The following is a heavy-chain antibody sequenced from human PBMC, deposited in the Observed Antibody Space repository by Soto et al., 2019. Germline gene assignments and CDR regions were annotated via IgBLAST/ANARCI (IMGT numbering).Heavy chain of an antibody. CDR1: GDSVSSNSAA. D-gene: IGHD1-7*01. V-gene: IGHV6-1*01. J-gene: IGHJ6*02. Sequence: PSQTLSLTCAISGDSVSSNSAAWKLIRQSPSRGLEWLGRTYYRSKWYNDYAVSVKSRITINPDTSKNQFSLQLNSVTPEDTAVYYCARIWKLELGYYYGMDVWGQGTTVTVSS. CDR2: TYYRSKWYN. CDR3: ARIWKLELGYYYGMDV.